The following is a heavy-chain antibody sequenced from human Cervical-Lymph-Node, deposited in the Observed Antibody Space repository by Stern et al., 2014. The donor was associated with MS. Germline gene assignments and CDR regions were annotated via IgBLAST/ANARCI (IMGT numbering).Heavy chain of an antibody. J-gene: IGHJ4*02. V-gene: IGHV5-51*01. CDR2: IYPYDSDT. Sequence: VQLVESGAEVKKPGGSLKISCKLSGYSFTIYYIAWVRQMPGKGLEWMVVIYPYDSDTTYSPSFQGQVTISADKSITTAYLQWSSLRASDPAMYYCARHVQGFDYWGQGTLVTVSS. CDR3: ARHVQGFDY. CDR1: GYSFTIYY.